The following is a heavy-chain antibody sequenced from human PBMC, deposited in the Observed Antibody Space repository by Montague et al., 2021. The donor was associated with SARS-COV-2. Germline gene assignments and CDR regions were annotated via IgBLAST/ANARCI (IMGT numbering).Heavy chain of an antibody. D-gene: IGHD1-1*01. J-gene: IGHJ4*02. CDR3: TRHVHMTWPEPSPGFDY. CDR1: GDSISSSSYN. V-gene: IGHV4-39*01. Sequence: SETLSLTCTVAGDSISSSSYNWGWIRQPPGKGLEWIGSVHYNGRTYYNRSLKSRVTIYVDTSKNQISLRLSSVTAADTAVYYSTRHVHMTWPEPSPGFDYWGQGTLVTVSS. CDR2: VHYNGRT.